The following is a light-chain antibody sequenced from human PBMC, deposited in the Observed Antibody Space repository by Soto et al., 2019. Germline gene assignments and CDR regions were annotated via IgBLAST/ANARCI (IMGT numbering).Light chain of an antibody. CDR2: GAS. Sequence: EIVLTQSPGTLSLSPGERATLSCRASQSVSSNYLAWYQQKPGQAPGLLIHGASSRATGIPDRFSGSGSGTDLTLTISRLEPEDFAVYYCHQYGTSPWTFGQGTKVDIK. J-gene: IGKJ1*01. V-gene: IGKV3-20*01. CDR3: HQYGTSPWT. CDR1: QSVSSNY.